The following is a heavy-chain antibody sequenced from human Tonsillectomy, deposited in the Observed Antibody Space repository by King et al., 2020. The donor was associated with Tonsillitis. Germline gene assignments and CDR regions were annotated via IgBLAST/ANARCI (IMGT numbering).Heavy chain of an antibody. J-gene: IGHJ4*02. CDR3: AKVNYDILTHFDY. V-gene: IGHV3-23*04. CDR2: VSGSGGTT. Sequence: VQLVESGGGLVQPGGSLRLSCAASGFTFSSYVVSWVRQAPGKGLEWVSTVSGSGGTTYYADSVKGRFTISRDNSKNTLYLQMNSLRAEDTAIYYCAKVNYDILTHFDYWGQGTLVTVSS. CDR1: GFTFSSYV. D-gene: IGHD3-9*01.